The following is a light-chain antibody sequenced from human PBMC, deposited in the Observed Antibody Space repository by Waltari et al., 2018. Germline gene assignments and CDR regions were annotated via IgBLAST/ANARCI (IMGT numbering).Light chain of an antibody. CDR1: SSDVGSYHY. CDR3: SSYISSSTLEL. Sequence: QSALTQPASASGSPGQSLTFSCTGTSSDVGSYHYVSSYQQHPGKAPKPIIFDVSNRPSGVSNRFSGSKSGNTASLTISGLQAEDEADYYCSSYISSSTLELFGGGTSLTVL. V-gene: IGLV2-14*03. CDR2: DVS. J-gene: IGLJ2*01.